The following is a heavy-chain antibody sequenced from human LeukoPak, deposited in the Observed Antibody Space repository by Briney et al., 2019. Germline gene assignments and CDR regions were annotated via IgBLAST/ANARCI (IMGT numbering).Heavy chain of an antibody. D-gene: IGHD4-23*01. CDR3: ARALIVGNFNFGKLNAFDI. J-gene: IGHJ3*02. CDR2: IYSGGST. V-gene: IGHV3-53*04. Sequence: GGSLRLSCAASGFTVSSNYMSWVRQDPGKGLEWVLVIYSGGSTYYADSVKGRFTISRHNSKNTLYLQMPSRRAEDTAVYYCARALIVGNFNFGKLNAFDIWGQGTMVTVSS. CDR1: GFTVSSNY.